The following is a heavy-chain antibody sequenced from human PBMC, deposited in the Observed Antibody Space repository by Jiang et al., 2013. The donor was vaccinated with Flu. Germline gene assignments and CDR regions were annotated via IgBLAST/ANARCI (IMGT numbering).Heavy chain of an antibody. CDR2: IYYSGST. J-gene: IGHJ4*02. CDR3: ARQGYLGYCSGGRCYSEY. CDR1: GGSISSSSYY. D-gene: IGHD2-15*01. V-gene: IGHV4-39*01. Sequence: GPGLVKPSETLSLTCTVSGGSISSSSYYWGWIRQPPGKGLEWIGSIYYSGSTYYNPSLKSRVTISGDTSKNQFSLKLSSVTAADTAVYYCARQGYLGYCSGGRCYSEYWGQGTLVTVSS.